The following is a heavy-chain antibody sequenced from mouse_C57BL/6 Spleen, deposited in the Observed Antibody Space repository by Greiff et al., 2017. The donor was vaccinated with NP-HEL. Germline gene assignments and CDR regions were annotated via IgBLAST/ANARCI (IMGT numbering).Heavy chain of an antibody. D-gene: IGHD1-1*01. V-gene: IGHV1-15*01. Sequence: QVHVKQSGAELVRPGASVTLSCKASGYTFTDYEMHWVKQTPVPGLEWIGAIDPETGGTAYNQKFKGKAILTADKSSSTAYMELRSLTSEDSAVYYCTRDGSSVQYYFDYWGQGTTLTVSS. J-gene: IGHJ2*01. CDR1: GYTFTDYE. CDR2: IDPETGGT. CDR3: TRDGSSVQYYFDY.